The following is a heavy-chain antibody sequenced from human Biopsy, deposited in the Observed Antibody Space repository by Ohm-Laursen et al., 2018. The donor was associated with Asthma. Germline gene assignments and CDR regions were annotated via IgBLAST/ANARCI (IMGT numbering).Heavy chain of an antibody. CDR3: ARAVSSSSYWYFDL. CDR1: GDAMSTSGSY. V-gene: IGHV4-39*02. CDR2: IYYSGRT. D-gene: IGHD6-6*01. Sequence: SDTLSLTRFVSGDAMSTSGSYWGWIRQSPGKGLEWIGSIYYSGRTYYNPSPESRVTISADTSKNPFSLKVPSVTAADTAVYYCARAVSSSSYWYFDLWGRGDLVTVSS. J-gene: IGHJ2*01.